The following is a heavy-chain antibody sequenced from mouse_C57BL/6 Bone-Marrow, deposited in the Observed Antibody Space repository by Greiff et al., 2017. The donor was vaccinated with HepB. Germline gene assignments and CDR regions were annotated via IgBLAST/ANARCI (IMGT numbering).Heavy chain of an antibody. J-gene: IGHJ4*01. CDR3: ARGRDYGNYDAMDY. CDR2: IYPGDGDT. CDR1: GYAFSSSW. V-gene: IGHV1-82*01. Sequence: QVQLKQSGPELVKPGASVKISCKASGYAFSSSWMNWVKQRPGKGLEWIGRIYPGDGDTNYNGKFKGKATLTADKSSSTAYMQLSSLTSEDSAVYFCARGRDYGNYDAMDYWGQGTSVTVSS. D-gene: IGHD2-1*01.